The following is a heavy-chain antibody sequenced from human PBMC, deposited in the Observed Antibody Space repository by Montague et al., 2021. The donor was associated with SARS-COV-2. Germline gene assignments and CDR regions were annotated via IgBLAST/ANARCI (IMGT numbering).Heavy chain of an antibody. V-gene: IGHV2-70*01. CDR3: ARMVTIFSLGGYYYYYGMDV. D-gene: IGHD3-9*01. CDR2: IDWDDDK. J-gene: IGHJ6*02. Sequence: PALVKPTQTLTLTCTFFGFSLSTSGMCVSWIRQPPGKALEWLALIDWDDDKYYSASLKTRLTISKDTSKNQVVLTMTNMDPVDTATYYCARMVTIFSLGGYYYYYGMDVWGQGTTVTVSS. CDR1: GFSLSTSGMC.